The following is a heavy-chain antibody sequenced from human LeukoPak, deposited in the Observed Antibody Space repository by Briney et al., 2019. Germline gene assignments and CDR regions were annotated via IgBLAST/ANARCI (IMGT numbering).Heavy chain of an antibody. Sequence: SETLSLTYTVSGGSISSYYWSWIRQPPGKGLEWIGYIYYSGSTNYNPSLKSRVTISVDTSKNQFSLKLSSVTAADTAVYYCARDIRDGMDVWGQGTTVTVSS. V-gene: IGHV4-59*01. CDR3: ARDIRDGMDV. J-gene: IGHJ6*02. CDR2: IYYSGST. CDR1: GGSISSYY. D-gene: IGHD1-14*01.